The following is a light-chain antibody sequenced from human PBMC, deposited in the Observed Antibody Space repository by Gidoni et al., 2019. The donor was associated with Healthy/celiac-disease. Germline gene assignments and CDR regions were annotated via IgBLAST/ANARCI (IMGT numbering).Light chain of an antibody. CDR1: KAISSA. V-gene: IGKV1-13*02. Sequence: AIQLTQSPSSLSASVGDRVTITCRESKAISSALAWYQQKPGKDPKLLIYDASSLESGVPSRFSGSGSGTDFTLTISSLQPEDFATYYCQQFNSYPLFGPGTKVDIK. J-gene: IGKJ3*01. CDR3: QQFNSYPL. CDR2: DAS.